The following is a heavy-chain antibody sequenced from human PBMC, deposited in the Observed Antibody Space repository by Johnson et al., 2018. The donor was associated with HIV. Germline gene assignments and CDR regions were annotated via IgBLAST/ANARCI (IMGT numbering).Heavy chain of an antibody. CDR2: ISYDGSNK. J-gene: IGHJ3*01. CDR1: GFTFSSYA. D-gene: IGHD1-26*01. V-gene: IGHV3-30-3*01. CDR3: VRDRSTYSGRYYGWDAFAL. Sequence: QVQLVESGGGVVQPGRSLRLSCAASGFTFSSYAMHWVRQAPGKGLEWVAVISYDGSNKYYADSVKGRFTISRDNAKNTLYLQMNSLRAEDTAVYYCVRDRSTYSGRYYGWDAFALWGQGTMVTVSS.